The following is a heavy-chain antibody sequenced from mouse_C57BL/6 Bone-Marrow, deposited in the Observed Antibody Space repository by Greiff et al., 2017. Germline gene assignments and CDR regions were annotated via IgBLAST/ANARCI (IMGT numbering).Heavy chain of an antibody. D-gene: IGHD2-1*01. CDR3: ASHYGNPFAY. Sequence: QVQLQQSGAELVKPGASVKLSCKASGYTFTSYWMHWVKQRPGQGLEWIGMIHPNSGSTNYNEKFKSKATLTVDKSSSTAYMQLSSLTSEDSAVYYCASHYGNPFAYWGQGTLVTVSA. J-gene: IGHJ3*01. CDR2: IHPNSGST. V-gene: IGHV1-64*01. CDR1: GYTFTSYW.